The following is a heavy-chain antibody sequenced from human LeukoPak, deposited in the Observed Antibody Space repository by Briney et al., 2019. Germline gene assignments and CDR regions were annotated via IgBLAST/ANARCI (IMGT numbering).Heavy chain of an antibody. CDR1: GFTFSNNG. CDR3: AKTQGFFDY. V-gene: IGHV3-23*01. J-gene: IGHJ4*02. Sequence: GGSLRLSCAASGFTFSNNGMTWVRQAPGKGLEWVTGISDSGDTTYDAGSVKGRFTVSRDNSKNTLYLRMNSLRAEDTAVYYCAKTQGFFDYWGQGTLVTVSS. CDR2: ISDSGDTT.